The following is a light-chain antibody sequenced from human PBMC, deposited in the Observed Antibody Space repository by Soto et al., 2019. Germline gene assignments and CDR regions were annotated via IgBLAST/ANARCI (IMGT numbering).Light chain of an antibody. CDR3: MQALQTPPT. J-gene: IGKJ1*01. V-gene: IGKV2-28*01. CDR2: LGS. CDR1: QSLLHSNGYNY. Sequence: EIVITQSPLSLPVTPGEPASISCRSSQSLLHSNGYNYLDWYLQKPGQSPQLLIYLGSNRASGVPDRFSGSGSGTDFTLKISRVEAEDVGVYYCMQALQTPPTFGQGTKVDIK.